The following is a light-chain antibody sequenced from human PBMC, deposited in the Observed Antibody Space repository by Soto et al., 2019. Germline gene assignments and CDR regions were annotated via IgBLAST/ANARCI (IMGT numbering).Light chain of an antibody. V-gene: IGLV3-21*02. Sequence: SYELTQISAVSVAPGQKARISGGGNNIGSKSVHWYQQKPGQAPVAGVYDDSDRPSGIPERFSGSNSGNTANLTISRVEAGDEADYYCQVWDDNSDHHVFGTGTKLTVL. CDR3: QVWDDNSDHHV. CDR2: DDS. CDR1: NIGSKS. J-gene: IGLJ1*01.